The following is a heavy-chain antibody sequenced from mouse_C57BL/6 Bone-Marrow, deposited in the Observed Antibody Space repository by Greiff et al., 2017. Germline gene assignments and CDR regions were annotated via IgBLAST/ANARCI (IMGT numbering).Heavy chain of an antibody. V-gene: IGHV1-64*01. Sequence: QVQLQQPGAELVKPGASVTLSCKASGYTFTSYWMHWVKQRPGQGLEWIGMIHPNSGSTNYNEKFKSKATLTLDKSSSTAYMQLSSLTSEDSAVYYCARRRIYYDYDDAMDYWGQGTSVTVSS. D-gene: IGHD2-4*01. CDR2: IHPNSGST. CDR3: ARRRIYYDYDDAMDY. J-gene: IGHJ4*01. CDR1: GYTFTSYW.